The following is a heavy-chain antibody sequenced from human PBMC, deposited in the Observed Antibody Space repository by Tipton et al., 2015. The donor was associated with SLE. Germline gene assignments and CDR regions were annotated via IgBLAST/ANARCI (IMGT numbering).Heavy chain of an antibody. Sequence: TLSLTCTVSGGSISSYYWSWIRQPPGKGLGWIGYIYYSGSTKYNPSLKSRVTISVDTSKNQLSLKLSSVTAADTAVYYCARGKSTFNWFDPWGQGTLVTVSS. CDR2: IYYSGST. CDR3: ARGKSTFNWFDP. CDR1: GGSISSYY. J-gene: IGHJ5*02. V-gene: IGHV4-59*01.